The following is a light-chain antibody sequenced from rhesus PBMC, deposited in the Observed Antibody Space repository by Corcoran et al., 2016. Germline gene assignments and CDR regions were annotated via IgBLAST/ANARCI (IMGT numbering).Light chain of an antibody. Sequence: DIKMTQSPSSLSASVGDTVTITCRASQSIISWLDWYQQKPGKAPKLLIYKASSLQSGVPSRFSGSGSGTDFTLTISSLQPEDFATYYCQQYSSAPLTFGGGTKVEIK. CDR3: QQYSSAPLT. CDR2: KAS. CDR1: QSIISW. J-gene: IGKJ4*01. V-gene: IGKV1-22*01.